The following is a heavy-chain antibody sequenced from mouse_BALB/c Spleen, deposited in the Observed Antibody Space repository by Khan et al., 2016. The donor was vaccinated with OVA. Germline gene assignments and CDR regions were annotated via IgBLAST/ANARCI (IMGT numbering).Heavy chain of an antibody. CDR2: IRYDGSN. J-gene: IGHJ2*01. Sequence: EVQLVESGPGLVKPSQSLSLTCSVTGYSIPSGYYWNWIRQFPGNKLEWMGYIRYDGSNNYNPSLKNRISITRATSKNQFFLKLNSVTTEETATYYCASGLHYSGFYFDCWGQGTTLTVSS. CDR3: ASGLHYSGFYFDC. CDR1: GYSIPSGYY. V-gene: IGHV3-6*01. D-gene: IGHD1-2*01.